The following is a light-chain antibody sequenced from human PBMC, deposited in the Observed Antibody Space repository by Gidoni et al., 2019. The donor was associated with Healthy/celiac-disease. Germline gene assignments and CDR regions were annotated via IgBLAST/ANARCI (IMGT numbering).Light chain of an antibody. V-gene: IGKV1-39*01. CDR1: QSISSY. CDR2: AAS. CDR3: QQSDSTRLT. J-gene: IGKJ4*01. Sequence: DIQMTQSPSSLSASVGDRVTITCRASQSISSYLNWYQQKPGKAPKLLSYAASSLQSGVPSRFSGSGSGTDFTLTISSLQPEDFATYYCQQSDSTRLTFGGGTKVEIK.